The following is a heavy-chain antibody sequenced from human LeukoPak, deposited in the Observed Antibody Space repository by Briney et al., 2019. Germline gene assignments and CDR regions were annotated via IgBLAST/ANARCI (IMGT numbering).Heavy chain of an antibody. J-gene: IGHJ3*02. CDR2: IHHSGST. V-gene: IGHV4-59*01. CDR1: GGSISNYY. D-gene: IGHD6-19*01. Sequence: SETLSLTCTVSGGSISNYYWSWFRQPPGKGLEWMGYIHHSGSTNYNPSLKSRLAMSVDKSKNQFSLKLSSLTAADTAVYYCARGLAGCSGGDDAFDIWGQGTMVTVSS. CDR3: ARGLAGCSGGDDAFDI.